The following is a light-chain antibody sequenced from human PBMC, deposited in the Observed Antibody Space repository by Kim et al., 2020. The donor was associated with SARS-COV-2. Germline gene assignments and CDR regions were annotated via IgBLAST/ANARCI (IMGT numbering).Light chain of an antibody. CDR3: QTWGTGIYGV. J-gene: IGLJ3*02. Sequence: SVKLTCTLSSGHSSYAIAWHQQRPEKGPRYLMKLNSDGSHSKGDGIPDRFSGSSSGAERYLTISSLQSEDEADYYCQTWGTGIYGVFGGGTKLTVL. CDR2: LNSDGSH. CDR1: SGHSSYA. V-gene: IGLV4-69*01.